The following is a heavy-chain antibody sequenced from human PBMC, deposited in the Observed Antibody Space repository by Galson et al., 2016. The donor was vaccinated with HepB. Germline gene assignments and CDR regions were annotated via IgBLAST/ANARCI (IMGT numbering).Heavy chain of an antibody. CDR1: GFTFSDYY. CDR2: ISSSRSYT. V-gene: IGHV3-11*03. J-gene: IGHJ3*02. CDR3: ANDGSSRSSPNGFDI. Sequence: SLRLSCAASGFTFSDYYMSWIRQAPGKGLEWVSYISSSRSYTKYTDSVKGRFTISRDNAKNSLYLQMKSLRAEDTAVYYCANDGSSRSSPNGFDIWGQGTMVTVSS. D-gene: IGHD6-13*01.